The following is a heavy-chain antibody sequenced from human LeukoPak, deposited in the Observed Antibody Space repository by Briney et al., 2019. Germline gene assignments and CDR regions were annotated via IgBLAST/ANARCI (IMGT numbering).Heavy chain of an antibody. Sequence: GGSLRLSCAASGFTFSSYSMNWVRQAPGKGLEWVSSISSSSSYIYYADSVKGRFTISRDNAKNSLYLQMNSLRAEDTAVYYCARDYDCVWGSYRYTGAFDIWGQGTMVTVSS. D-gene: IGHD3-16*02. CDR3: ARDYDCVWGSYRYTGAFDI. CDR2: ISSSSSYI. CDR1: GFTFSSYS. V-gene: IGHV3-21*01. J-gene: IGHJ3*02.